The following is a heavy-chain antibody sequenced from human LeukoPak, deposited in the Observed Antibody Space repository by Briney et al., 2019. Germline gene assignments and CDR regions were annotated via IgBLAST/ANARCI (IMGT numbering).Heavy chain of an antibody. V-gene: IGHV4-31*03. CDR2: IYYSGST. Sequence: PSETLSLTCPVSTGSISRGVCYWRWIRQHPGKGLEWIGYIYYSGSTNYNPSLKSRVTISVDTSKNQFSLKLSSVTAADTAVYYCARGVRGLQLSYSSYWGQGTLVTVSS. CDR1: TGSISRGVCY. J-gene: IGHJ4*02. D-gene: IGHD5-24*01. CDR3: ARGVRGLQLSYSSY.